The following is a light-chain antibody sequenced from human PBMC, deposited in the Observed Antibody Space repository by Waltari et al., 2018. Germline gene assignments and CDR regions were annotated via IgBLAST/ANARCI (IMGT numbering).Light chain of an antibody. CDR1: QGIRND. V-gene: IGKV1-17*01. CDR3: LQHDTYPLT. CDR2: AAS. Sequence: DIQMTQSPSSLSASLGDRVTITCRASQGIRNDLDWYQQKPGKAPKRRIYAASSLQSGVPSRFSGSGSGTEFTLTISSLQPEDFATYFCLQHDTYPLTFGPGTKLDIK. J-gene: IGKJ3*01.